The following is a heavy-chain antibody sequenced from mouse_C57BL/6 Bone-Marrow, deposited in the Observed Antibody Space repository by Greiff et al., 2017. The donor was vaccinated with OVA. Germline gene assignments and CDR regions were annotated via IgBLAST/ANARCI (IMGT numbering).Heavy chain of an antibody. CDR3: ARWGSPIYYDYDGFAY. CDR1: GYTFTSYW. CDR2: IDPSDSYT. D-gene: IGHD2-4*01. J-gene: IGHJ3*01. V-gene: IGHV1-50*01. Sequence: QVQLQQPGAELVKPGASVKLSCKASGYTFTSYWMQWVKQRPGQGLEWIGEIDPSDSYTNYNQKFKGKATLTVDTSSSTAYMQLSSLTSEDTAVYYCARWGSPIYYDYDGFAYWGQGTLVTVSA.